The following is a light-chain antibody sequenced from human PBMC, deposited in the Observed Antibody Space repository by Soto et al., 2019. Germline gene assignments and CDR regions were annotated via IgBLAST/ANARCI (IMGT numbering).Light chain of an antibody. J-gene: IGLJ3*02. Sequence: QLVLTQSSSASASLGSSVKLTCTLSSGHSSYIIAWHQQQPGKAPRYLMKLESSGSYDKESGVPDRFSGSSSGADRYLTISNLQFEDEADYYCETWDSNTWVFGGGTQVTVL. CDR3: ETWDSNTWV. V-gene: IGLV4-60*02. CDR1: SGHSSYI. CDR2: LESSGSY.